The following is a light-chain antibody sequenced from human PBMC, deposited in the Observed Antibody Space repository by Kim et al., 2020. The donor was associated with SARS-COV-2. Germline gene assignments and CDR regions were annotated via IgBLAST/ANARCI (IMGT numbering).Light chain of an antibody. CDR2: GKN. CDR3: NSRDSSGNNWV. CDR1: SLRSYY. V-gene: IGLV3-19*01. J-gene: IGLJ3*02. Sequence: SSELTQDPAVSVALGQTVRITCQGDSLRSYYASWYQQKPGQAPVLVIYGKNNRPSGIPDRYSGSSSGNTASLTIPGAQAEDEADYDCNSRDSSGNNWVFG.